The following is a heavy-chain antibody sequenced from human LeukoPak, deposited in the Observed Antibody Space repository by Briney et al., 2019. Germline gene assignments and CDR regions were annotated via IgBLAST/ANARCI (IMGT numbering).Heavy chain of an antibody. J-gene: IGHJ6*03. D-gene: IGHD2-2*01. CDR1: GYTFTIYG. Sequence: ASVKVSCKASGYTFTIYGISWVRQAPGQGLEGMGWISAYNGNTNYAQKLQGRVTMTTDTSTSTAYMELRSLRSDDTAVYYCARVVVVVPAAIGEHYYYMDVWGKGTTVTVSS. V-gene: IGHV1-18*01. CDR3: ARVVVVVPAAIGEHYYYMDV. CDR2: ISAYNGNT.